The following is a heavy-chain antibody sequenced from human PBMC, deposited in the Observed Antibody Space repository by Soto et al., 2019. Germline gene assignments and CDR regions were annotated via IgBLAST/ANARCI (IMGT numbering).Heavy chain of an antibody. CDR1: GFTFSSYA. CDR3: ARRGSGSYYDY. J-gene: IGHJ4*02. Sequence: PGGSLRLSCAASGFTFSSYAMRWVRQAPVKGLEWVSAISGSGDSTYYADSVKGRSTISRDNSKNTLYLQMNSLRAEDTAVYYCARRGSGSYYDYWGQGTLVTVSS. V-gene: IGHV3-23*01. CDR2: ISGSGDST. D-gene: IGHD1-26*01.